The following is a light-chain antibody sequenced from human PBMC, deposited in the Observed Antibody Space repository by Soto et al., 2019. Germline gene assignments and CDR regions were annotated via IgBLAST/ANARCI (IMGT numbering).Light chain of an antibody. Sequence: QSALTQPASLSGSPGQSITISCTGTSSDIGSYNYVSWYQQHPGKAPKLMIFDVSYRPSGISDRFSRSKSGNTASLTISGLQPEDEADYYCSSYGASSTLFGGGTQLTVL. CDR2: DVS. J-gene: IGLJ3*02. CDR3: SSYGASSTL. CDR1: SSDIGSYNY. V-gene: IGLV2-14*03.